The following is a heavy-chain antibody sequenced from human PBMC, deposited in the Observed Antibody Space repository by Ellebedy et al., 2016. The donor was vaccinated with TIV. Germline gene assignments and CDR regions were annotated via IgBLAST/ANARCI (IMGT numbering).Heavy chain of an antibody. D-gene: IGHD3-10*01. CDR3: ARDSGSGAFDI. Sequence: PGGSLRLSCAASGFPFNSYGMHWVRQAPGKGLEWVAVISNDERTQYYVDSVKGRFTISRDNAKNSLHLQMNGLRAEDTAVYYWARDSGSGAFDIWGQGTLVTVSS. CDR2: ISNDERTQ. J-gene: IGHJ3*02. CDR1: GFPFNSYG. V-gene: IGHV3-33*08.